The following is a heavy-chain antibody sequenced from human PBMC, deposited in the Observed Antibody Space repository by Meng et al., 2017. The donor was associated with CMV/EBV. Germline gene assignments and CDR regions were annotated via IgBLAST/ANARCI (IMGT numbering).Heavy chain of an antibody. J-gene: IGHJ6*02. Sequence: GSLRLSCTVSGGSISSYYWSWIRQPPGKGLEWIGYIYYSGSTNYNPSLKSRVTISVDTSKNQFSLKLSSVTAADTAVYYCARVRFALWFGDRLPYGMDVWGQGTTVTVSS. CDR2: IYYSGST. D-gene: IGHD3-10*01. CDR3: ARVRFALWFGDRLPYGMDV. CDR1: GGSISSYY. V-gene: IGHV4-59*01.